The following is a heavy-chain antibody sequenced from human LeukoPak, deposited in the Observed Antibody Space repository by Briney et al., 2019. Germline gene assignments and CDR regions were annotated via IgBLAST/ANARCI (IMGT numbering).Heavy chain of an antibody. V-gene: IGHV1-2*02. CDR1: GYTFTGYY. J-gene: IGHJ4*02. CDR3: ARLADCSSSSCRSFDY. D-gene: IGHD2-2*01. Sequence: SVTVSCKASGYTFTGYYLHWVRQAPGQGLEWMGWINPNSGFTNYAQKFQGRVTMTRDTSISTAYMELSRLRSDDTAVYYCARLADCSSSSCRSFDYWGQGAMVTVSS. CDR2: INPNSGFT.